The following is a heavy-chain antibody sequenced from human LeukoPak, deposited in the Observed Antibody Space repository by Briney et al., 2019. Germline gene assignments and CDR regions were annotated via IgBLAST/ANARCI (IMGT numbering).Heavy chain of an antibody. Sequence: PSGTLSLTCAAYGGSFSDFYWNWIRQPPGKELEWIGQISHSGGINYNPSLQSRVTLSVDTSNNHFSLRLTPVTAADTAVYYCVRGYSEYWSDWGQGSLVTVSS. D-gene: IGHD3-3*01. CDR3: VRGYSEYWSD. CDR2: ISHSGGI. J-gene: IGHJ4*02. V-gene: IGHV4-34*01. CDR1: GGSFSDFY.